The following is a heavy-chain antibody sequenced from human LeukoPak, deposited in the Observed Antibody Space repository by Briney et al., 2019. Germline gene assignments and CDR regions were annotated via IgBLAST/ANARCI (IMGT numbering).Heavy chain of an antibody. D-gene: IGHD6-13*01. CDR2: ISYDGSNK. CDR3: ARDVGYSSSWYQNGWFDP. Sequence: GRSLRLSCAASGFTFSSYGMHWVRQAPGKGLEWVAVISYDGSNKYYADSVKGRFTISRDNSKNTLYLQMNSLRAEDTAVYYCARDVGYSSSWYQNGWFDPWGQGTLVTVSS. V-gene: IGHV3-30*03. J-gene: IGHJ5*02. CDR1: GFTFSSYG.